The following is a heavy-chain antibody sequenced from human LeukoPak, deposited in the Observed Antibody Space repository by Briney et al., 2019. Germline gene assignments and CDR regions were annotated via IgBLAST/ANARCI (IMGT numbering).Heavy chain of an antibody. Sequence: SQTLALTCTVSGGSISSGGDYWSWIRQHPGKGLGWIGYIYYSRSTYYNPSLRSRLTISVDTSKNQFSLKLSSVTAADTAVYYCARDNRHSWFDPWGQGTLVTVSS. CDR2: IYYSRST. CDR3: ARDNRHSWFDP. V-gene: IGHV4-31*03. J-gene: IGHJ5*02. D-gene: IGHD1-14*01. CDR1: GGSISSGGDY.